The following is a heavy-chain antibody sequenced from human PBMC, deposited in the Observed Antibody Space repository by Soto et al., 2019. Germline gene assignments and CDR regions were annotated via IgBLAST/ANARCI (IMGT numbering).Heavy chain of an antibody. V-gene: IGHV3-15*01. Sequence: GGSLRLSCAASGFTFSNAWMSWVRQAPGKGLEWVGRIKSKTDGGTTDYAAPVKGRFTISRDDSKNTLYLQMNSLKTEDTAVYYCARDERPYYYDSSGYYFFDYWGQGTLVTVSS. CDR2: IKSKTDGGTT. J-gene: IGHJ4*02. CDR3: ARDERPYYYDSSGYYFFDY. D-gene: IGHD3-22*01. CDR1: GFTFSNAW.